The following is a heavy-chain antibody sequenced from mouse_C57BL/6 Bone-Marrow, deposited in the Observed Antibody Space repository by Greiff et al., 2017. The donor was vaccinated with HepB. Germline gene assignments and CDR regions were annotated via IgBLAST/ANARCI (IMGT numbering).Heavy chain of an antibody. D-gene: IGHD1-1*01. CDR3: ARSTTVVSY. V-gene: IGHV1-50*01. Sequence: QVQLKQPGAELVKPGASVKLSCKASGYTFTSYWMQWVKQRPGQGLEWIGEIDPSDNYTNYNQKFKGKATLTVDTSSSTAYMQLSSLTSEDSAVYYCARSTTVVSYWGQGTLVTVSA. CDR2: IDPSDNYT. J-gene: IGHJ3*01. CDR1: GYTFTSYW.